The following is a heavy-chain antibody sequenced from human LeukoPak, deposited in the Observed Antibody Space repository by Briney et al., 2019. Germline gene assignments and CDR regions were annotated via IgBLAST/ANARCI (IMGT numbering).Heavy chain of an antibody. V-gene: IGHV4-39*01. CDR3: ARDYGDYAYYFDY. Sequence: SETLSLTCTVPGGSNSSSSYYWGWIRQPPGKGLEWIGSIYYSGSTYYNPSLKSRFTISVDTSKNQFSLKLSSVTAADTVVYYYARDYGDYAYYFDYRGQETLASVSS. CDR1: GGSNSSSSYY. D-gene: IGHD4-17*01. CDR2: IYYSGST. J-gene: IGHJ4*02.